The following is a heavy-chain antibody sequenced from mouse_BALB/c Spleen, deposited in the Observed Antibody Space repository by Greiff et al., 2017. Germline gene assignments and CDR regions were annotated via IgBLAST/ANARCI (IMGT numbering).Heavy chain of an antibody. Sequence: EVQLVESGPELVKPGASVKMSCKASGYTFTSYVMHWVKQKPGQGLEWIGYINPYNDGTKYNEKFKGKATLTSDKSSSTAYMELSSLTSEDSAVYYCARRGNGNFFDYWGQGTTLTVSS. CDR2: INPYNDGT. CDR1: GYTFTSYV. CDR3: ARRGNGNFFDY. J-gene: IGHJ2*01. V-gene: IGHV1-14*01. D-gene: IGHD2-1*01.